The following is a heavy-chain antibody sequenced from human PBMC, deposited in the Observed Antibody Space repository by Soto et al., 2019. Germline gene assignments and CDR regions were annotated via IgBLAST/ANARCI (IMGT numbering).Heavy chain of an antibody. CDR2: IYYSGST. J-gene: IGHJ5*02. CDR3: AKVLRDNTMVGGVIITNWFAP. V-gene: IGHV4-59*01. D-gene: IGHD3-10*01. Sequence: SATLSLTCTVSGGSISSYYWSWIRQPPGKRLEWIGYIYYSGSTNYTPSLKSRVTISVDRSKNQFSLKLSSVTAADTAVYYCAKVLRDNTMVGGVIITNWFAPRGQGPLVPVSS. CDR1: GGSISSYY.